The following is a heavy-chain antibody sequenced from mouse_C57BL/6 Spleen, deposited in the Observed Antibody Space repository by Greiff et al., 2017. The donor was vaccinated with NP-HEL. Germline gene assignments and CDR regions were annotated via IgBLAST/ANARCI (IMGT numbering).Heavy chain of an antibody. CDR1: GYTFTSYW. V-gene: IGHV1-55*01. D-gene: IGHD1-1*01. J-gene: IGHJ3*01. CDR2: IYPGRGST. Sequence: QVQLQQPGAELVKPGASVKMSCKASGYTFTSYWITWVKQRPGQGLEWIGDIYPGRGSTNYNEKFKSKATLTVDTSSSTAYMQLSSLTSEDSAVYYCERPSGSSYRFAYWGQGTLVTVSA. CDR3: ERPSGSSYRFAY.